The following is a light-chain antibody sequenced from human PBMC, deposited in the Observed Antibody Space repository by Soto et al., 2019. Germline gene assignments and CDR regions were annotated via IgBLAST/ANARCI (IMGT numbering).Light chain of an antibody. Sequence: DTQMTQSPSSLSASVGDRVTITFRASQNVRSYLNWYQQKPGKAPNLLIYETSTLQSGVPSRFSGSGSGTEFTFTISSLQAEDFATYYCQQYGSSGTFGQGTKVDI. CDR3: QQYGSSGT. V-gene: IGKV1-39*01. CDR1: QNVRSY. CDR2: ETS. J-gene: IGKJ1*01.